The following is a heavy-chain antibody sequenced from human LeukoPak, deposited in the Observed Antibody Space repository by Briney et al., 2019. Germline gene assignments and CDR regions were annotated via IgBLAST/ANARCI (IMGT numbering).Heavy chain of an antibody. D-gene: IGHD3-10*01. CDR1: GFTFSSYA. J-gene: IGHJ4*02. CDR2: ISYDGSDK. Sequence: GGSLRLSCAASGFTFSSYAMHWVRQAPGKGLEWVAVISYDGSDKYYADSVKGRFTISGDNSKNTLYLQMNSLRAEDTAVYYCAKDPGDELLSRRFGEDFDYWGQGTLVTVSS. V-gene: IGHV3-30-3*01. CDR3: AKDPGDELLSRRFGEDFDY.